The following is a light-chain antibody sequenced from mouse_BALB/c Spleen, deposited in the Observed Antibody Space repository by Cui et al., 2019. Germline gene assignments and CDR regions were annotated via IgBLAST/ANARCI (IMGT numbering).Light chain of an antibody. V-gene: IGKV4-58*01. CDR3: QQWSGYPFT. CDR2: RTS. CDR1: SSVSPSY. J-gene: IGKJ5*01. Sequence: ENVLTQSPAIMAASLGQKVTMTCSASSSVSPSYLHWYQQKSGASPKPLIHRTSNLASGVPARFSGSGSGTSYSLTISSVEAEDDATYYCQQWSGYPFTFGAGTKLELK.